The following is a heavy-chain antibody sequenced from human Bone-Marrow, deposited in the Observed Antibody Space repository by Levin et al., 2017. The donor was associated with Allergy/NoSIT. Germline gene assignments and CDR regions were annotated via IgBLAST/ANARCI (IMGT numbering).Heavy chain of an antibody. J-gene: IGHJ4*02. D-gene: IGHD1-1*01. CDR1: GFRFGGYN. CDR2: ISGDSTYI. CDR3: SRDSSDDNSYPYSLSYRNGPTPDS. V-gene: IGHV3-21*01. Sequence: PGGSLRLSCEASGFRFGGYNMNWVRQAPGKGLEWVSSISGDSTYIFYADSVKGRFTVSRDNAKNSLYLQMNSLRAEDTAIYYCSRDSSDDNSYPYSLSYRNGPTPDSWGQGILVSVST.